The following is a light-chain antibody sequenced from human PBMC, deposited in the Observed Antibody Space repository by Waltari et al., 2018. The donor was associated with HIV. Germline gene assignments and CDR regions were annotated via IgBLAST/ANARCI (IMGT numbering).Light chain of an antibody. CDR1: YLGDKY. V-gene: IGLV3-1*01. CDR2: QDD. CDR3: QAWDSSTVL. J-gene: IGLJ2*01. Sequence: SHELTQPPSVSVSPGQTASINCSGDYLGDKYASWYQQKPGQSPVLVIYQDDKRPSGIPERFSGSNSGNTATLTITGTQAMDEADYYCQAWDSSTVLFGGGTKLTVL.